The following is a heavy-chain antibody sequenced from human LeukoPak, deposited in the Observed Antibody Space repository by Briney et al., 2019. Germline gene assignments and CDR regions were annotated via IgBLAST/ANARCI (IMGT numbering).Heavy chain of an antibody. CDR3: ARLFISIPPDAFDI. Sequence: GGSLRLSCAASGFTFSSYAMHWVRQAPGKGLEWVAVISYDGSNKYYADSVKGQFTISRDNSKNTLYLQMNSLRAEDTAVYYCARLFISIPPDAFDIWGQGTMVTVSS. CDR2: ISYDGSNK. D-gene: IGHD3-10*01. V-gene: IGHV3-30-3*01. J-gene: IGHJ3*02. CDR1: GFTFSSYA.